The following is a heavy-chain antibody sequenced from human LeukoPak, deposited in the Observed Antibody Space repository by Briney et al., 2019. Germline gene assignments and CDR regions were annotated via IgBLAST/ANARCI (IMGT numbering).Heavy chain of an antibody. Sequence: PGGSLRLSCAASGFTFSNAWMNWVRQAPGKGLEWVGRIKSKTDGGTTDYAAPVKGRFTISRDDSKNTLYLQMNSLKTEDTAVYYCTTVFWRAYGDYEMYYFDHWGQGTLVTVSS. CDR1: GFTFSNAW. CDR3: TTVFWRAYGDYEMYYFDH. CDR2: IKSKTDGGTT. J-gene: IGHJ4*02. V-gene: IGHV3-15*07. D-gene: IGHD4-17*01.